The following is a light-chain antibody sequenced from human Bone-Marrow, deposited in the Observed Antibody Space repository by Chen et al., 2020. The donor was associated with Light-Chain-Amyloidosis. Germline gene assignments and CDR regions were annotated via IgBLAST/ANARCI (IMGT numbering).Light chain of an antibody. V-gene: IGLV3-21*02. CDR2: VDR. Sequence: SYLLTQPSSVSVAPGHTATIACGGNNIGSTSVHWYQQTPGQAPLLVVYVDRDRPSGIPERLSGSNSGNTATLTISRVEAGDEADYYCQVWDRSSDRPVFGGGTKLTVL. CDR3: QVWDRSSDRPV. CDR1: NIGSTS. J-gene: IGLJ3*02.